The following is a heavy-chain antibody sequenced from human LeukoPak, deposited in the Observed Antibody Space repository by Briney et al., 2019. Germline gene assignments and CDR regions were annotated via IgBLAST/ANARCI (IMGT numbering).Heavy chain of an antibody. CDR2: IYTSGST. Sequence: SETLSLTCTVSGGSISSYYWSWIRQPAGKGLEWIGRIYTSGSTNYNPSLKSRVTMSVDTSKNQFSLKLSSVTAADTAVYYCARLGALRERGAFDIWGQGTMVTVSS. D-gene: IGHD3-16*01. J-gene: IGHJ3*02. CDR1: GGSISSYY. V-gene: IGHV4-4*07. CDR3: ARLGALRERGAFDI.